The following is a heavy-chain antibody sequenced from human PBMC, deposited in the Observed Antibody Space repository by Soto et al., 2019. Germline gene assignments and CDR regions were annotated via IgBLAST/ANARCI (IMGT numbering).Heavy chain of an antibody. D-gene: IGHD5-18*01. CDR1: GGSISSSF. V-gene: IGHV4-59*01. Sequence: SETLSLTCSVSGGSISSSFWSWIRQPPGKELEWIGYISYSGSTTYNPSLKSRITLSVDTSKNQFSLRVASVTAADTAVYYCARGDRAMEYYYYYGMDVWGQGTTVTVSS. CDR2: ISYSGST. J-gene: IGHJ6*02. CDR3: ARGDRAMEYYYYYGMDV.